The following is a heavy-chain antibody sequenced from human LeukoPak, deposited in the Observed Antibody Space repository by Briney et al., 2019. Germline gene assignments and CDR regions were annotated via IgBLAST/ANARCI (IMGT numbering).Heavy chain of an antibody. V-gene: IGHV4-34*01. D-gene: IGHD1-26*01. CDR1: GESFNGYY. Sequence: SETLSLTCAVYGESFNGYYWSWIRQPPGEGLEWIGEINQSGTTNYNPSLESRVAMSVDPSKNQFSLNLTSVTAADTAVYYCSRRPRNSGSDDGPPGLDYWGQGTLVTVSS. CDR2: INQSGTT. J-gene: IGHJ4*02. CDR3: SRRPRNSGSDDGPPGLDY.